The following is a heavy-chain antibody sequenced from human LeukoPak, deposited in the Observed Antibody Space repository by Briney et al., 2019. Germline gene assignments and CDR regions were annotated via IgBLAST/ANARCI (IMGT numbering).Heavy chain of an antibody. CDR2: INPSGGST. D-gene: IGHD6-13*01. CDR3: AREPLLAAAGNPFDY. V-gene: IGHV1-46*01. CDR1: GYTFTSYY. J-gene: IGHJ4*02. Sequence: ASVKVSCKASGYTFTSYYMHWVRQAPGQGLEWMGIINPSGGSTSYAQKFQGRVTMTRDTSTSTVYMELSSLRSEDTAVYYCAREPLLAAAGNPFDYWGQGTLVTVSS.